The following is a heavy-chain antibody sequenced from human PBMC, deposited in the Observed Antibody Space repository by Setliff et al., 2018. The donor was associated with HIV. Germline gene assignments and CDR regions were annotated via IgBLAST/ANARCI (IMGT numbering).Heavy chain of an antibody. CDR3: ARDAEVGTTYFDY. Sequence: GGSLRLSCAASGFTFSNYAMSWVRQAPGKGLEWVSGLIENGVDKYYAGSVKGRFTISRDNSKSTLYLQMGSLRAEDMAVYYCARDAEVGTTYFDYWGQGTLVTVSS. V-gene: IGHV3-23*01. CDR2: LIENGVDK. CDR1: GFTFSNYA. D-gene: IGHD1-26*01. J-gene: IGHJ4*02.